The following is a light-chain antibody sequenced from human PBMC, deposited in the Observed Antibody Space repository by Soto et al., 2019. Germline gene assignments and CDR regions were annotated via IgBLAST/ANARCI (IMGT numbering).Light chain of an antibody. CDR3: QQYNSYSRT. CDR1: QSISSW. V-gene: IGKV1-5*01. CDR2: DAS. J-gene: IGKJ1*01. Sequence: DSQMTQSPSTLSASVGDRVTITCRASQSISSWLAWYQQKPGKAPKLLIYDASSLESGVPSRFSGSGSGTEFTLTISSLQPDDFATYYCQQYNSYSRTFGQGTKVDLK.